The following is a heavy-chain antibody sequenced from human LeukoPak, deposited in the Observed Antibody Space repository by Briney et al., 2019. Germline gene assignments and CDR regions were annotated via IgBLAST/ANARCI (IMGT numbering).Heavy chain of an antibody. CDR2: ISGSGSVT. D-gene: IGHD3-22*01. J-gene: IGHJ3*02. CDR1: GFGFSDYY. CDR3: AKALSGSSGGDAFDI. V-gene: IGHV3-11*01. Sequence: GGSLRLSFAASGFGFSDYYMNWIRQAPGKGLGWVSYISGSGSVTYLADSVKGRFSVSKDSARNSLYLQMNSLRPEDMALYYCAKALSGSSGGDAFDIWGQGTMVTVSS.